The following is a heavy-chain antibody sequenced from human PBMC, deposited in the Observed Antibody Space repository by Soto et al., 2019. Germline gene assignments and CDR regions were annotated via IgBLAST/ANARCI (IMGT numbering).Heavy chain of an antibody. V-gene: IGHV4-59*01. J-gene: IGHJ6*02. CDR1: GGSISGYD. CDR3: ARDLWGYCGTDCYPLDV. D-gene: IGHD2-21*02. Sequence: SETLSLTCTVSGGSISGYDWSWIRQPPGKGLEWIGYMYNTGSTVYNPSFKSRVTISVDTSKNQFSLKLNSVTAADTAVYYCARDLWGYCGTDCYPLDVWGQGTTVTVSS. CDR2: MYNTGST.